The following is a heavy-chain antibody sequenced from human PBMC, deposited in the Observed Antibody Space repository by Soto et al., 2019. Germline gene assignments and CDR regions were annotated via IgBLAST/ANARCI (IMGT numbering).Heavy chain of an antibody. V-gene: IGHV1-3*01. D-gene: IGHD1-26*01. CDR3: ARDPRIVGADFDY. CDR1: GYTFTSYA. CDR2: INAGNGNT. Sequence: ASVNVSFKSSGYTFTSYAIHWVRQAPGQRLEWMGWINAGNGNTKYSQKFQGRVTITRDTSASTAYMELSSLRSEDTAVYYCARDPRIVGADFDYWGQGTLVTVSS. J-gene: IGHJ4*02.